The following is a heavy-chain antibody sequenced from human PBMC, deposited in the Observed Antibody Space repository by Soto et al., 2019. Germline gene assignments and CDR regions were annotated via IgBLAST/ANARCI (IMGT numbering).Heavy chain of an antibody. CDR3: ARAGYDDAFDI. CDR2: IKQDGSEK. Sequence: PGGSLRLSCAASGFTFSSYWMSWVRQAPGKGLERVANIKQDGSEKYYVDSVKGRFTISRDNAKNSLYLQMNSLRAEDTAVYYCARAGYDDAFDIWGQGTMVTVSS. V-gene: IGHV3-7*01. J-gene: IGHJ3*02. CDR1: GFTFSSYW. D-gene: IGHD5-18*01.